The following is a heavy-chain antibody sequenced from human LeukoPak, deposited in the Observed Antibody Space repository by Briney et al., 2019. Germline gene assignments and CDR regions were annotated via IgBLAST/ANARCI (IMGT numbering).Heavy chain of an antibody. D-gene: IGHD2-21*02. CDR3: ARARGRRGKVIVVMTATHLDY. J-gene: IGHJ4*02. V-gene: IGHV4-39*07. CDR2: MYYSGNT. Sequence: PSETLSLTCTVSGASISSSSYYWGWIRQPPGKGLEWIGSMYYSGNTYYNPSLKSRVTISVDTSKNQFSLRLNSVTAADTAVYYCARARGRRGKVIVVMTATHLDYWAQGTLVTVSS. CDR1: GASISSSSYY.